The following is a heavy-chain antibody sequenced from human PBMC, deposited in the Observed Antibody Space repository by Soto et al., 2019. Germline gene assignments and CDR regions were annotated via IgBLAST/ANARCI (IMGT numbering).Heavy chain of an antibody. Sequence: GGSLRLSCAASGFTFSSYGMHWVRQAPGKGLEWVAVIWYDGSNKYYADSVKGRFTISRDNSKNTLYLQMNSLRAEDTAVYYCAREADNWNDVAYYFDYWGQGTLVTVSS. J-gene: IGHJ4*02. D-gene: IGHD1-1*01. V-gene: IGHV3-33*01. CDR1: GFTFSSYG. CDR3: AREADNWNDVAYYFDY. CDR2: IWYDGSNK.